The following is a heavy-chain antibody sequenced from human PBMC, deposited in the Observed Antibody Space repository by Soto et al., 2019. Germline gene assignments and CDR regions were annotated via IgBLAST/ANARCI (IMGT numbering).Heavy chain of an antibody. J-gene: IGHJ6*03. CDR3: ARDLLQQLPVDYYYLIDV. CDR1: GYTFTSYG. CDR2: ISAYNGNT. V-gene: IGHV1-18*01. Sequence: ASVKVSCKASGYTFTSYGISWVRQAPGQGLEWMGWISAYNGNTNYAQKLQGRVTMTTDTSTSTAYMELRSLRSDDTAVYYCARDLLQQLPVDYYYLIDVWGKGTSVTGSS. D-gene: IGHD6-13*01.